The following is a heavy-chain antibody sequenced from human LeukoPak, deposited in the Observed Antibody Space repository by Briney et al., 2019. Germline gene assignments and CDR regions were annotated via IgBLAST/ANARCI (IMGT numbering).Heavy chain of an antibody. Sequence: GGSLRLSCTVSGFSVSAIYLSWVRQAPGKGLEWMAIISSDGNDKFYADSLKGRFTISRDNSKNTLYLQMDSLRPEDTGVYYCASADRSGSRRPVGHWGQGTLVTVSS. CDR2: ISSDGNDK. V-gene: IGHV3-30*03. J-gene: IGHJ4*02. D-gene: IGHD3-22*01. CDR1: GFSVSAIY. CDR3: ASADRSGSRRPVGH.